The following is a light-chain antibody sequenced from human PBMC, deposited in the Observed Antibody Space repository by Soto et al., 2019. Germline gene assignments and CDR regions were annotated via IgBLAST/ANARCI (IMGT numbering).Light chain of an antibody. J-gene: IGKJ2*01. V-gene: IGKV3-15*01. CDR1: QSVSSN. CDR3: QQYNNWPQT. Sequence: EIVMTQSPATLSVSPGERATLSCRASQSVSSNLAWYQQKPGQAPRLLIYGASTRATGIPASFSGSGSETEFTLTISSLQSADFAIYYCQQYNNWPQTFGQGTKLEIK. CDR2: GAS.